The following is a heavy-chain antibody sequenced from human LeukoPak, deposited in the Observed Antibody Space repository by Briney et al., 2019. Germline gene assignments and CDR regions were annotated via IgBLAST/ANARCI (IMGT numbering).Heavy chain of an antibody. CDR3: ARDPLLGYYDSGDYS. CDR2: INPKNGDT. CDR1: GYTFTSYY. D-gene: IGHD3-22*01. J-gene: IGHJ4*02. V-gene: IGHV1-2*02. Sequence: VASVKVSCKASGYTFTSYYMHWVRQAPGQRPEWMGWINPKNGDTNFAQKFQGRVTMTRDTSISTAYMGLSRLRSDDTAVYYCARDPLLGYYDSGDYSWGQGTLVTVSS.